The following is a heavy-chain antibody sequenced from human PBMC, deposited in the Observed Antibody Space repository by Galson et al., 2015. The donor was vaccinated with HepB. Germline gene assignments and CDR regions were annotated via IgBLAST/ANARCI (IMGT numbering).Heavy chain of an antibody. V-gene: IGHV3-11*06. J-gene: IGHJ4*02. Sequence: SLRLSCAASGFTFTDYYMNWIRQTPGKGLEWLSYISPSTSDTNYANSVKGRFTISRDNAKNSVYLQMNSLRAEDTGVYYCATPARLAAHWGQGTLVTVSS. CDR2: ISPSTSDT. CDR3: ATPARLAAH. CDR1: GFTFTDYY. D-gene: IGHD6-19*01.